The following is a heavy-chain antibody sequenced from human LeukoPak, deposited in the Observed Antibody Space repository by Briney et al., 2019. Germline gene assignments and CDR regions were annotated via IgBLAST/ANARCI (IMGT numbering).Heavy chain of an antibody. J-gene: IGHJ5*02. V-gene: IGHV4-59*08. CDR2: MYYTGTT. D-gene: IGHD3-10*01. Sequence: PSETLSLTCAVSGGSISSYYWSWIRQPPGKGLEWIGYMYYTGTTNYNPSLKSRVTISVDRSKNQFSLKLSSVTAADTAVYYCAYGSGSPGRWFDPWGQGTLVTVSS. CDR3: AYGSGSPGRWFDP. CDR1: GGSISSYY.